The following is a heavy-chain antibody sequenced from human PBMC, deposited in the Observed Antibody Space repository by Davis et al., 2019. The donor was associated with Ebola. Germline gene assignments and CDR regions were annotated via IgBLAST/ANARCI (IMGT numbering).Heavy chain of an antibody. CDR2: INHSGST. V-gene: IGHV4-34*01. Sequence: SETLSLTCAVSGGSFSGYYWSWICQPPGKGLEWIGEINHSGSTNYNPSLKSRVTISVDTSKNQFSLKLSSVTAADTAVYSCARGIVGATRGLFDYWGQGALVTVSS. CDR1: GGSFSGYY. CDR3: ARGIVGATRGLFDY. D-gene: IGHD1-26*01. J-gene: IGHJ4*02.